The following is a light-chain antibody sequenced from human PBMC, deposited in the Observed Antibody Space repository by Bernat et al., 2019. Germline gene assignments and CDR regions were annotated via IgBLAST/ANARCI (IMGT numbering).Light chain of an antibody. Sequence: DVVLTQSPLFLPVTLGQPASISCTSSRSLVFNDGNSFLHWFQQRPGQSPRRLMYKVSNRDSGVPDRFRGSGSGTEFTLKISRVEAEDVGTYFCMQGAHWPPAYTVGQGTTLEI. J-gene: IGKJ2*01. V-gene: IGKV2-30*01. CDR2: KVS. CDR3: MQGAHWPPAYT. CDR1: RSLVFNDGNSF.